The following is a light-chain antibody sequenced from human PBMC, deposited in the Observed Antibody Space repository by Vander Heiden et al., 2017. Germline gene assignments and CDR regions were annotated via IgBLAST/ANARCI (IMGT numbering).Light chain of an antibody. Sequence: ELVLTQSPATLSLSPGERAALSCGASQSVSNSYLAWYQHKPGRAPRLLIYDASRRATGIPDRFSGRGSGTDFTLTISRREPEDFAVYYCQQYGSSPPYTFGQGTKVEIK. CDR2: DAS. CDR1: QSVSNSY. V-gene: IGKV3D-20*01. J-gene: IGKJ2*01. CDR3: QQYGSSPPYT.